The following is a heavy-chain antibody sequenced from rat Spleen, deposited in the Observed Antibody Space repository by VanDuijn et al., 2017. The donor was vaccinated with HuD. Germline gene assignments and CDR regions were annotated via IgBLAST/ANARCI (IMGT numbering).Heavy chain of an antibody. D-gene: IGHD1-11*01. CDR1: GFTFNNYW. CDR3: TRWLTTSGFDY. Sequence: EVQLVESGGGLVQPGRSLKLSCVASGFTFNNYWMTWIRQAPGKGLEWVASISNTGGTIYYLDSVKGRFTISRDNAKSTLYLQMDSLRSEDTATYYCTRWLTTSGFDYWGQGTLVTVSS. V-gene: IGHV5-31*01. J-gene: IGHJ3*01. CDR2: ISNTGGTI.